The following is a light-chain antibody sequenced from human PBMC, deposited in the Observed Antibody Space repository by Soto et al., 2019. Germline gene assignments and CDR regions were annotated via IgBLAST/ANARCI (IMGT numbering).Light chain of an antibody. CDR2: KAS. CDR3: QQYNSYSPT. V-gene: IGKV1-5*03. Sequence: DIHMTQSPSTLSSSLGDRATITFLASQSISVWLAWYQQKAGKAPNLLIYKASRLESGVPSRFSGSGSETEFTLTISGLQPGDSATYYCQQYNSYSPTFGQGTKVDIK. CDR1: QSISVW. J-gene: IGKJ1*01.